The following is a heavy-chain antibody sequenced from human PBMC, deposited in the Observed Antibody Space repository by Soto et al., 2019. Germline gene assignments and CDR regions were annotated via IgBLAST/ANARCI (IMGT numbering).Heavy chain of an antibody. V-gene: IGHV3-74*01. CDR1: GFTFSTYW. CDR2: IVGDGSST. D-gene: IGHD1-26*01. Sequence: GGSLRLSCAASGFTFSTYWMHWVRQAPGQGLVWVSRIVGDGSSTNYADSVKGRFTISRDNAKNMLYLQMHSLRVEDTAVYYCARGGSPFDYWGQGTLVTVSS. CDR3: ARGGSPFDY. J-gene: IGHJ4*02.